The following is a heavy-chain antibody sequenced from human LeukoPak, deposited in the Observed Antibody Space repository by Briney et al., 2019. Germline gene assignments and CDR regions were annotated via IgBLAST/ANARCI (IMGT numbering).Heavy chain of an antibody. Sequence: QPGGSLRLSCAASGFSFTKYAMDWVRQAPGKGLEWVAIISKDGSMRYYADSVKGRFTGSRDNSNNAVYLQMNSLKSEDTAVSYCAGEKFDIWGQGTMVTVSA. CDR1: GFSFTKYA. V-gene: IGHV3-30*04. CDR2: ISKDGSMR. CDR3: AGEKFDI. J-gene: IGHJ3*02.